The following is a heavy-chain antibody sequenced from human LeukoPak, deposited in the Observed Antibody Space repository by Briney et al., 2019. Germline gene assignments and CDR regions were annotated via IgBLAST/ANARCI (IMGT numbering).Heavy chain of an antibody. D-gene: IGHD1-26*01. CDR2: IKQDGSDK. Sequence: GGSLRLSCAASGFTFSTYWMTWVRQAPGKGPESVATIKQDGSDKYYVDSVKGRFAISRDNAKNSLFLQMNSLRVEDTAVYYYARGRGDYWGQGTLVTVSS. CDR1: GFTFSTYW. V-gene: IGHV3-7*01. CDR3: ARGRGDY. J-gene: IGHJ4*02.